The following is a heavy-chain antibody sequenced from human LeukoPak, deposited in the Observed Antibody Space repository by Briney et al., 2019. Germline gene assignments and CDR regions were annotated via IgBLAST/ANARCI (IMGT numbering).Heavy chain of an antibody. Sequence: PGRSLRLSCAASGFTFSSYGMHWVRQAPGKGLEWVAVIWYDGSNKYYADSVKGRFTVSRDNSQNTLSLQMNSLRPEDTAVFYCARKGSSSWYGGGWAYWGQGVLVTVSS. CDR1: GFTFSSYG. CDR3: ARKGSSSWYGGGWAY. J-gene: IGHJ4*02. V-gene: IGHV3-33*01. CDR2: IWYDGSNK. D-gene: IGHD6-13*01.